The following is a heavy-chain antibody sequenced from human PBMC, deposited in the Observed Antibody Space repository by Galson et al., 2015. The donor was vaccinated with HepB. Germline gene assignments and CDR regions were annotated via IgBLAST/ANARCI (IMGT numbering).Heavy chain of an antibody. CDR1: GYTFTSYD. J-gene: IGHJ5*02. V-gene: IGHV1-8*01. CDR2: MNPNSGNT. Sequence: SVKVSCKASGYTFTSYDINWVRQATGQGLEWMGWMNPNSGNTGYAQKFQGRVTMTRNTSISTAYMELSSLRSEDTAVYYCARGPHPRFTIFGVVIIRVWSDPWGQGTLVTVSS. D-gene: IGHD3-3*01. CDR3: ARGPHPRFTIFGVVIIRVWSDP.